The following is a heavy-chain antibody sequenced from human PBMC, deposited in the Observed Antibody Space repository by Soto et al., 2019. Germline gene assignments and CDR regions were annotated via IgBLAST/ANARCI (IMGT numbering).Heavy chain of an antibody. D-gene: IGHD1-1*01. J-gene: IGHJ6*02. CDR2: IMPVFRTP. V-gene: IGHV1-69*12. CDR3: ARDNDPPQLGGNYYYILDV. CDR1: GGTFRTAA. Sequence: QVQLEQSGAEVKKPGSSVKVSCKASGGTFRTAAISWVRQAPGQGLEWMGGIMPVFRTPDYAQKFQGRVTITEDESTNTASMELSGLRSDDTAVYYCARDNDPPQLGGNYYYILDVWGQGTTITVSS.